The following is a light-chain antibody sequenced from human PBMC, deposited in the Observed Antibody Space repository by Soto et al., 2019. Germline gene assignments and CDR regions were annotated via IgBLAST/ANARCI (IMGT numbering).Light chain of an antibody. CDR1: QGIRNG. J-gene: IGKJ4*01. V-gene: IGKV1-6*01. CDR2: AAS. Sequence: AIQMTQSPSSLSASVGDRVTITCRASQGIRNGLGWYQQKPGKAPKLLIYAASSLQSGVPSRFSGSGSGTDFTLTISSLQPEDFATYYCLQHYNYPLTFGGGTKVEIK. CDR3: LQHYNYPLT.